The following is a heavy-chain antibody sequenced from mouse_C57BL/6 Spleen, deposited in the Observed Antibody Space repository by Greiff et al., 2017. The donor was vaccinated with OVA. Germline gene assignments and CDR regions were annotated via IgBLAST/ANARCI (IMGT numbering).Heavy chain of an antibody. D-gene: IGHD2-5*01. V-gene: IGHV1-61*01. CDR3: ARWGGSNRGY. J-gene: IGHJ2*01. CDR1: GYTFTSYW. CDR2: IYPSDSET. Sequence: QVHVKQPGAELVRPGSSVKLSCKASGYTFTSYWMDWVKQRPGQGLEWIGNIYPSDSETHYNQKFKDKATLTVDKSSSTAYMQLSSLTSEDSAVYYCARWGGSNRGYWGQGTTLTVSS.